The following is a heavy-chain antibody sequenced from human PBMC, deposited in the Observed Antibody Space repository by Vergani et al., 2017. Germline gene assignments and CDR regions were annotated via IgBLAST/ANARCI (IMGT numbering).Heavy chain of an antibody. D-gene: IGHD3-22*01. CDR3: ARRLTYDDDSSGYYRATDDAFDI. CDR2: IYYSGST. Sequence: QVQLQESGPGLVKPSETLSLTCTVSGGSISSYYWSWIRQPPGKGLEWIGYIYYSGSTNYNPSLKSRVTISVATSKNQVSLKLGSVTAADTAVYYCARRLTYDDDSSGYYRATDDAFDIWGRGTMVTVSS. J-gene: IGHJ3*02. V-gene: IGHV4-59*01. CDR1: GGSISSYY.